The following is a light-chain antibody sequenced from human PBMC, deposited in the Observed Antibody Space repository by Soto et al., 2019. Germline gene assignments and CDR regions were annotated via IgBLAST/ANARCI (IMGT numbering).Light chain of an antibody. V-gene: IGKV3-15*01. CDR1: QSVSTN. CDR3: QQYNNWPYT. Sequence: EIVMTQSPDTLSVSPGERATLSCRASQSVSTNLAWYQQKPGQAPRLLIYGASTRATGIPARFSGSGSGTAFTLTISSLQSEDFAVYHWQQYNNWPYTFGQGTKVEIK. CDR2: GAS. J-gene: IGKJ2*01.